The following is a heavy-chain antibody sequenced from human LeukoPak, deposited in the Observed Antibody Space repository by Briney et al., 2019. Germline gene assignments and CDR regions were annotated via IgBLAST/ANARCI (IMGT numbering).Heavy chain of an antibody. V-gene: IGHV3-23*01. Sequence: PGGSLRLSCAASGFLFSQYNMAWVRQAPGEGLEWVSAISGSGDSTFYADSVKGRFTISRDNSKNTLYLQMSSLRAEDRAVYYCAKYYYDGTGSNLFDYWGQGTLVTVSS. CDR1: GFLFSQYN. D-gene: IGHD3-22*01. CDR3: AKYYYDGTGSNLFDY. CDR2: ISGSGDST. J-gene: IGHJ4*02.